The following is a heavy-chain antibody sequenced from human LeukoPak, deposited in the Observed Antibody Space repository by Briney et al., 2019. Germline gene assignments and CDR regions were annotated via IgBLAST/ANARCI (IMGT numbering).Heavy chain of an antibody. CDR2: ISVSGNT. J-gene: IGHJ4*02. D-gene: IGHD1-1*01. V-gene: IGHV3-23*01. CDR1: GFTLSSYA. Sequence: GGSLRLSCAASGFTLSSYAMSWVRQGPGKGLEWVSAISVSGNTYHADSVKGRFTISRDSSKNTLYLQMNSLRAEDTAVYYCAKGANWNDGEIDYWGQGTLVTVSS. CDR3: AKGANWNDGEIDY.